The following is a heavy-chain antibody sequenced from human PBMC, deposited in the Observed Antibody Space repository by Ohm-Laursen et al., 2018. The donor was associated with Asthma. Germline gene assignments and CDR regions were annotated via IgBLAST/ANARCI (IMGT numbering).Heavy chain of an antibody. J-gene: IGHJ3*02. CDR3: ARRDFSGGDANAAFDI. CDR1: GFTFSNYA. Sequence: SLRLSCTASGFTFSNYAMHWVRQAPGKGLEWVAVISYDGSNKYYANSVKGRFTISKDNSKNTLFLQMNSLRPDDTTVYYCARRDFSGGDANAAFDIWGQGTMVAVSS. CDR2: ISYDGSNK. D-gene: IGHD2-21*02. V-gene: IGHV3-30-3*01.